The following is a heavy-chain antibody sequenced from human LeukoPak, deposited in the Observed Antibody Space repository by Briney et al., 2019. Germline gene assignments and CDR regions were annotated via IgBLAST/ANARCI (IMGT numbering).Heavy chain of an antibody. CDR3: ARAVTGTTSYYYYMDV. V-gene: IGHV3-53*01. D-gene: IGHD1-7*01. J-gene: IGHJ6*03. CDR2: ISSGGST. CDR1: GFTFSSYE. Sequence: GGSLRLSCAASGFTFSSYEMTWVRQAPGKGLEWVSLISSGGSTFYADSVMGRFTIFRDNPKNTLYLQMNSLRAEDTAVYYCARAVTGTTSYYYYMDVWGKGATVTVSS.